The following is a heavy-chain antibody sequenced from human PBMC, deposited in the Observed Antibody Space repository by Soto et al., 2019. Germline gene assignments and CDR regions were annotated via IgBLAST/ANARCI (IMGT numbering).Heavy chain of an antibody. CDR3: ARGVGDIVVVPAAIWFDP. CDR1: GGTFSSYA. CDR2: FIPIFGTA. Sequence: QVQLVQSGAEVKKPGSSVKVSCKASGGTFSSYAISWVRQAPGQGLEWMGGFIPIFGTANYAQKFQGRVPITADESTSPAYMELSSLRSEDTAVYYCARGVGDIVVVPAAIWFDPWGQGTLVTVSS. J-gene: IGHJ5*02. V-gene: IGHV1-69*01. D-gene: IGHD2-2*01.